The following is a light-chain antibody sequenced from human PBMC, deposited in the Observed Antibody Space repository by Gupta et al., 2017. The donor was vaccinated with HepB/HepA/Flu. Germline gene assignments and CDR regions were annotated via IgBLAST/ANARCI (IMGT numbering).Light chain of an antibody. CDR3: QQYNSWPPVCS. Sequence: EIVMTQSPATMSVSPGERATLSCRASQSVSSNLAWYQQKPGQAPRLLIYGASTRATGIPARFSGSGSETEFXLTISSXQSEDFAVYYCQQYNSWPPVCSFGXGTKLEIQ. CDR1: QSVSSN. CDR2: GAS. V-gene: IGKV3-15*01. J-gene: IGKJ2*04.